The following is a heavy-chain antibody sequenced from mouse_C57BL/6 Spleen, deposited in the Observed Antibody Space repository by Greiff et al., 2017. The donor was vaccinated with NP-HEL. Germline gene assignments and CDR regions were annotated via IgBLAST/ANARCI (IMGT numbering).Heavy chain of an antibody. J-gene: IGHJ4*01. CDR1: GYTFTDYE. Sequence: QVQLKQSGAELVRPGASVTLSCKASGYTFTDYEMHWVKQTPVHGLEWIGAIDPETGGTAYNQKFNGKAILTADKSSSTAYMELRSLTSEDSAVYYCTRRITTVVALYAMDYWGQGTSVTVSS. CDR2: IDPETGGT. D-gene: IGHD1-1*01. V-gene: IGHV1-15*01. CDR3: TRRITTVVALYAMDY.